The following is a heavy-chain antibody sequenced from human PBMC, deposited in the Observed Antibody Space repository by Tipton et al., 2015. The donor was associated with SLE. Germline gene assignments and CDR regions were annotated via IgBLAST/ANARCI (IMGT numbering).Heavy chain of an antibody. CDR3: AREGGPYYDLWNGYSRPYYYYGMDV. J-gene: IGHJ6*02. CDR1: GGSFSSNY. D-gene: IGHD3-3*01. V-gene: IGHV4-34*01. CDR2: INHSGST. Sequence: TLSLTCAVYGGSFSSNYWSWIRQPPGKGLEWIGEINHSGSTNYNPSLKSRVTISVDTSKNQFSLKLSSVTAADTAVYYCAREGGPYYDLWNGYSRPYYYYGMDVWDQGPIGH.